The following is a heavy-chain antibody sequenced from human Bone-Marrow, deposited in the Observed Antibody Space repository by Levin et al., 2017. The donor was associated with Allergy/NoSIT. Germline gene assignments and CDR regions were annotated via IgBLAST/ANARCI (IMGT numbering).Heavy chain of an antibody. CDR1: GYTFTSYY. CDR2: INPSGGST. V-gene: IGHV1-46*01. D-gene: IGHD3-22*01. CDR3: ARVTYYYDSSGYQDY. J-gene: IGHJ4*02. Sequence: ASVKVSCKASGYTFTSYYMHWVRQAPGQGLEWMGIINPSGGSTSYAQKFQGRVTMTRDTSTSTVYMELSSLRSEDTAVYYCARVTYYYDSSGYQDYWGQGTLVTVSS.